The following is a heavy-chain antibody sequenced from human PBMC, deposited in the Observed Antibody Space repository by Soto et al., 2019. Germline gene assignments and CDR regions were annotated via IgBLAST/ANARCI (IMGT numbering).Heavy chain of an antibody. CDR1: GGSISRSSYY. J-gene: IGHJ4*02. CDR2: IYYSGRT. CDR3: ATLWFGAADS. D-gene: IGHD3-10*01. V-gene: IGHV4-39*01. Sequence: QLQLQESGPGLVKPSETLSLTCTVSGGSISRSSYYWGWIRQPPGKVLEWIGSIYYSGRTHYNPSQKRRVTISVDTSKNQFALTLSSVTAADTVVYDGATLWFGAADSLGQGTLVTVSS.